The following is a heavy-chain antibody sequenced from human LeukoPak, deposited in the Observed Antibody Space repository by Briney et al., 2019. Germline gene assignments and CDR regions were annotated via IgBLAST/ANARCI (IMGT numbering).Heavy chain of an antibody. J-gene: IGHJ3*01. CDR3: ARGAYIGFDV. CDR1: GLTFSTFD. D-gene: IGHD5-12*01. V-gene: IGHV3-13*04. CDR2: IGKAGDT. Sequence: GGSLRLSCVASGLTFSTFDMHWVRQATGKGLEWVSGIGKAGDTYYAGSVKGRFTISRENAKNSLYLQMNSLRTGDTAVYYCARGAYIGFDVWGQGTMVTVSS.